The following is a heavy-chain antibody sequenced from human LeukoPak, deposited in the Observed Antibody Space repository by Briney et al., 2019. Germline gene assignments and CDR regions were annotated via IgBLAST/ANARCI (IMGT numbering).Heavy chain of an antibody. Sequence: TGGSLRLSCAASGFTFSSYWMSWVRQAPGKGLEWVANIKQDGSEKYYVDSVKGRFTISRDNAKNSLYLQMNSLRAEDTAVYYCARDSQIKYYDILTGSNWFDPWGQGTLVTVSS. CDR1: GFTFSSYW. D-gene: IGHD3-9*01. V-gene: IGHV3-7*01. CDR3: ARDSQIKYYDILTGSNWFDP. J-gene: IGHJ5*02. CDR2: IKQDGSEK.